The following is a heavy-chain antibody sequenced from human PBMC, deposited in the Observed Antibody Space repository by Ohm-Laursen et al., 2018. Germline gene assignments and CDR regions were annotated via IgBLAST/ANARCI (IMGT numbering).Heavy chain of an antibody. CDR1: GFTFSSYA. D-gene: IGHD3-16*01. J-gene: IGHJ3*02. CDR2: ISGSGGST. Sequence: SLRLSCAAPGFTFSSYAMSWVRQAPGKGLEWVSAISGSGGSTYYADSVKGRFTISRDNSKNTLYLQMNSLRAEDTAVYYCAKGRSGHPRGVGAFDIWGQGTMVTVSS. CDR3: AKGRSGHPRGVGAFDI. V-gene: IGHV3-23*01.